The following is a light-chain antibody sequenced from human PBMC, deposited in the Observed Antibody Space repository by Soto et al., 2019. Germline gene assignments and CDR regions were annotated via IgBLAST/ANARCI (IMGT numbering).Light chain of an antibody. Sequence: EIVLTQSPGTLSLSPGERATLSCRASTSVSKNGYLAWNQQKSGQAPRLHVFGASSRATGVPGRFSGSGSGTDFTLTITRMDPGDFAVYYCQHYGTSSYTFGPGTRLEVK. J-gene: IGKJ2*01. CDR2: GAS. V-gene: IGKV3-20*01. CDR1: TSVSKNGY. CDR3: QHYGTSSYT.